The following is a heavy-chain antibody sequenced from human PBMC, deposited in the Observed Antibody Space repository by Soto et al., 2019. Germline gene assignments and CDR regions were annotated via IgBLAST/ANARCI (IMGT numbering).Heavy chain of an antibody. D-gene: IGHD3-10*01. CDR1: GGSISSGDYY. V-gene: IGHV4-30-4*01. Sequence: SEILSLTCTVSGGSISSGDYYWSWIRQPPGKGLEWIGYIYYSGSTYYNPSLKSRVTISVDTSKNQFSLKLSSVTAADTAVYYCAWGGSYYYGSGSYGMDVWGQGTTVTSP. CDR3: AWGGSYYYGSGSYGMDV. CDR2: IYYSGST. J-gene: IGHJ6*02.